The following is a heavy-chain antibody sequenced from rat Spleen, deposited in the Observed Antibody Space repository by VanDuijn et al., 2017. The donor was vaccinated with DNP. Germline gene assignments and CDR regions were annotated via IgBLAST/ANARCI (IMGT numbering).Heavy chain of an antibody. J-gene: IGHJ2*01. D-gene: IGHD1-10*01. CDR3: ARHDNSDFDY. CDR1: GFSFSNFY. V-gene: IGHV5S11*01. Sequence: EVQLVESGGGPVQPGRSLKLSCTASGFSFSNFYMAWVRQAPKKGLEWVATIPSSTDRTYYLDSVRGRFTISRDNAKSSRYMQMNSRKSEETATYFCARHDNSDFDYWGQGVMVTVSS. CDR2: IPSSTDRT.